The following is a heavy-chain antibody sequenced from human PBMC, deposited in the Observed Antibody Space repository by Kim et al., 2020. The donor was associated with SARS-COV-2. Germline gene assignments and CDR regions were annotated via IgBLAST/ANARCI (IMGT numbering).Heavy chain of an antibody. D-gene: IGHD3-22*01. CDR2: INHSGST. CDR3: ARGKTKPYYYDSSGYLTLGPRTFDY. Sequence: SETLSLTCAVYGGSFSGYYWSWIRQPPGKGLEWIGEINHSGSTNYNPSLKSRVTISVDTSKNQFSLKLSSVTAADTAVYYCARGKTKPYYYDSSGYLTLGPRTFDYWGQGTLVTVSS. J-gene: IGHJ4*02. V-gene: IGHV4-34*01. CDR1: GGSFSGYY.